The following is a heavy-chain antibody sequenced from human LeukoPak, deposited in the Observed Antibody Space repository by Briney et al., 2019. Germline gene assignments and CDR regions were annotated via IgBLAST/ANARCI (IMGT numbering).Heavy chain of an antibody. J-gene: IGHJ4*02. Sequence: SETLPLTCAVYGGSFSGYYWSWIRQPPGKGLEWIGEINHSGSTNYNPSLKSRVTISVDTSKNQFSLKLSSVTAADTAVYYCARGGDIVVVPAAIPHFDYWGQGTLVTVSS. CDR1: GGSFSGYY. V-gene: IGHV4-34*01. CDR2: INHSGST. CDR3: ARGGDIVVVPAAIPHFDY. D-gene: IGHD2-2*02.